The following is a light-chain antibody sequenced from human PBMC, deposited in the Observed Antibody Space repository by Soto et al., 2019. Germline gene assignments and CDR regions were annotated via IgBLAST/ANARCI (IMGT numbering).Light chain of an antibody. J-gene: IGLJ1*01. CDR1: SSDVGGYNY. V-gene: IGLV2-11*01. Sequence: SVLTKPRSWSGSPGQSVTISCTGTSSDVGGYNYVSWYQQHPGKAPKLMIYDVSKRPSGVPDRFSGSKSGNTASLTISGLQAEDEADYYCCSYAGSYTLYVFGTGTKVTVL. CDR2: DVS. CDR3: CSYAGSYTLYV.